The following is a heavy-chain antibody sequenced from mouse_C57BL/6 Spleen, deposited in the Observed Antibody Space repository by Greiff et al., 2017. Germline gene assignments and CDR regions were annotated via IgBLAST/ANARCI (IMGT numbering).Heavy chain of an antibody. J-gene: IGHJ2*01. CDR2: IWSGGST. V-gene: IGHV2-2*01. CDR1: GFSLTSYG. Sequence: VQLQQSGPGLVQPSQSLSISCTASGFSLTSYGVHWVRQSPGKGLEWLGGIWSGGSTDDNAAVISRLSNSKDNSKSQVFFKMNSLQADDTAIYYCARSYDFGDWGQGTTLTVAS. CDR3: ARSYDFGD. D-gene: IGHD1-1*01.